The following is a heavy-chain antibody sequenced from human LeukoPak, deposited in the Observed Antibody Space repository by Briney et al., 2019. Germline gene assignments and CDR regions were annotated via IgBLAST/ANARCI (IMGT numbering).Heavy chain of an antibody. Sequence: GGSLRLSCAASGFTFSDYYMSWIRQAPGKGMEWVSYISSSGTTIYYADSVKGRLTISRDNAKNSLYLQMNSLRAEDTAVYYCARDNVLRFLEWSSKTSYYYGMDVWGQGTTVTVSS. CDR2: ISSSGTTI. CDR1: GFTFSDYY. D-gene: IGHD3-3*01. J-gene: IGHJ6*02. V-gene: IGHV3-11*01. CDR3: ARDNVLRFLEWSSKTSYYYGMDV.